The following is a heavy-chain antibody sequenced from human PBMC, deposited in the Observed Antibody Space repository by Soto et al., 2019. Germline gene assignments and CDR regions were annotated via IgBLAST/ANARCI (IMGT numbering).Heavy chain of an antibody. CDR1: GGTFSSYA. Sequence: SVKVSCKASGGTFSSYAISWVRQAPGQGLEWMGGIIPIFGTANYAQKFQGRVTITADESTSTAYMELSSVTAADTAVYYCAREGFDYYDSSGYYYWGQGTLVTVSS. CDR2: IIPIFGTA. J-gene: IGHJ4*02. V-gene: IGHV1-69*13. D-gene: IGHD3-22*01. CDR3: AREGFDYYDSSGYYY.